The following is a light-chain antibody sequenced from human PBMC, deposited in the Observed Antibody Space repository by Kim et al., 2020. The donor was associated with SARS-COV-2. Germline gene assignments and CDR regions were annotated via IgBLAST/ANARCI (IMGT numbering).Light chain of an antibody. V-gene: IGLV3-21*01. CDR3: QVWDTDTDHYV. CDR2: YDR. J-gene: IGLJ1*01. CDR1: NIGGHS. Sequence: APGQTARITCGGNNIGGHSVHWYQQKPGQAPVLVMYYDRDRPSGIPERFSGSKSANTATLTISRVEAGDEADYYCQVWDTDTDHYVFRTGTKVTVL.